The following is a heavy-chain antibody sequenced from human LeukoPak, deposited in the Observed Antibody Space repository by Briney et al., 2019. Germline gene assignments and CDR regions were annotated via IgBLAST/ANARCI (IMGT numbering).Heavy chain of an antibody. Sequence: SETLSLTCTVSGGSISSYYWSWIRQPPGKGLEWIGYIYYSGSTNYNPSLKSRVTISVDTSKNQFSLKLRSVTAADTAVYYCATVNYYYYYMDVWGKGTTVTVSS. V-gene: IGHV4-59*12. J-gene: IGHJ6*03. CDR1: GGSISSYY. CDR2: IYYSGST. CDR3: ATVNYYYYYMDV.